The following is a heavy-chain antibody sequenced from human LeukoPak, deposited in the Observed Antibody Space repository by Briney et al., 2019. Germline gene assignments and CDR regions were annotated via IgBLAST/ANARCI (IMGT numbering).Heavy chain of an antibody. CDR2: IKQDGSEK. D-gene: IGHD6-13*01. CDR3: TRDKSYSWSIDH. CDR1: GFTFSSYW. V-gene: IGHV3-7*01. Sequence: GGSLRLSCAASGFTFSSYWMSWVRQAPGKGLEWVANIKQDGSEKYYVDSVKGRFTISRDNSKNTLSLQMNSLRAEDTAVYYCTRDKSYSWSIDHWGQGILVTVSS. J-gene: IGHJ4*02.